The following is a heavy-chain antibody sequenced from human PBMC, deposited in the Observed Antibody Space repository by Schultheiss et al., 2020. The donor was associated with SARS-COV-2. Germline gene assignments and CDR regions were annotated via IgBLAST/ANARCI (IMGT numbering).Heavy chain of an antibody. CDR3: TRDPPGVKSTTFYDF. D-gene: IGHD2/OR15-2a*01. CDR1: GYIFTTYA. J-gene: IGHJ4*02. CDR2: INAGNGDT. Sequence: GESLKISCKTSGYIFTTYAIHWVRQAPGQRLEWMGWINAGNGDTRYSEKFHDRVTITRDTSTNVAYMELTSLRSEDTAIYYCTRDPPGVKSTTFYDFWGQGTLVTVSS. V-gene: IGHV1-3*01.